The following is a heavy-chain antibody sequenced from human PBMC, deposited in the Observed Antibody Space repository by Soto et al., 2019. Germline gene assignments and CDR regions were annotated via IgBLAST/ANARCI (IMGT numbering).Heavy chain of an antibody. J-gene: IGHJ4*02. CDR2: ISGSGGST. CDR3: AKVEYDSSGYISTYFDY. Sequence: SRRLSCAASGFTVSSYAMSWVRQAPGKGVEWVSAISGSGGSTYYADSVKGRFTISRDNSKNTMYLQMNSLRAEDTAVYYCAKVEYDSSGYISTYFDYGGLGTLVTVS. D-gene: IGHD3-22*01. V-gene: IGHV3-23*01. CDR1: GFTVSSYA.